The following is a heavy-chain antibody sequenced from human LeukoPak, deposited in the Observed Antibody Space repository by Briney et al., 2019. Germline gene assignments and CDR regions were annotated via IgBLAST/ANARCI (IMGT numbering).Heavy chain of an antibody. J-gene: IGHJ3*02. Sequence: SETLSLTCAVYGGSFSGYYWSWIRQPPGKGLEWIGEINHSGSTNYNPSLKSRVTISVDTSKNQFSLKLSSVTAADTAVYYCGRGQGHGFDIWGQGTMVAVSS. CDR3: GRGQGHGFDI. V-gene: IGHV4-34*01. CDR2: INHSGST. CDR1: GGSFSGYY.